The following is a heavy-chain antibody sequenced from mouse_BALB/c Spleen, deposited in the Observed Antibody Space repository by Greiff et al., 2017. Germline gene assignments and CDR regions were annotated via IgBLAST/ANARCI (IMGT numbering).Heavy chain of an antibody. D-gene: IGHD2-4*01. CDR3: ARDMITTKEVAMDY. J-gene: IGHJ4*01. V-gene: IGHV5-9-4*01. CDR1: GFTFSSYA. Sequence: DVHLVESGGGLVKPGGSLKLSCAASGFTFSSYAMSWVRQSPEKRLEWVAEISSGGSYTYYPDTVTGRFTISRDNAKNTLYLEMSSLRSEDTAMYYCARDMITTKEVAMDYWGQGTSVTVSS. CDR2: ISSGGSYT.